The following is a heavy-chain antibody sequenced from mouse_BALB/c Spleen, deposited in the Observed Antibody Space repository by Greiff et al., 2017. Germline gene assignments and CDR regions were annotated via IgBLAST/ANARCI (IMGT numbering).Heavy chain of an antibody. J-gene: IGHJ4*01. CDR1: GFTFSDYY. V-gene: IGHV5-4*02. Sequence: EVQGVESGGGLVKPGGSLKLSCAASGFTFSDYYMYWVRQTPEKRLEWVATISDGGSYTYYPDSVKGRFTISRDNAKNNLYLQMSSLKSEDTAMYYCARHKTTVVASDAMDYWGQGTSVTVSS. CDR3: ARHKTTVVASDAMDY. CDR2: ISDGGSYT. D-gene: IGHD1-1*01.